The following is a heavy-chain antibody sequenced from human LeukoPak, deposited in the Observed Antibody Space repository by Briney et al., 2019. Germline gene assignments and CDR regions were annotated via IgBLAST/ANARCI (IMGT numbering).Heavy chain of an antibody. CDR3: AMQSAQFYDF. CDR2: IYPGDSDA. D-gene: IGHD2/OR15-2a*01. CDR1: GSPFSNYW. V-gene: IGHV5-51*01. J-gene: IGHJ4*02. Sequence: GASLQISCKASGSPFSNYWISWVRQPPGKGLEWLGIIYPGDSDARYSPSFQGQLTMSVDKSIDTAYLHWNSLKASDSGTYYCAMQSAQFYDFWGQGTLVTVSS.